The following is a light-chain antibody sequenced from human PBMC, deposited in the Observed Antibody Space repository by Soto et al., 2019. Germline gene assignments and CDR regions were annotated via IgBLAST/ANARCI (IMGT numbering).Light chain of an antibody. CDR3: QQYSKWPLT. Sequence: EIVMTQSPPTLSVSPGERATLSCRASQSVYNTLAWYQQKPGQAPRLLIYGASTRATGIPARFSGSGSGTEFTLTISSLQSEDFATYYCQQYSKWPLTFGEGTKVEIK. CDR1: QSVYNT. V-gene: IGKV3-15*01. CDR2: GAS. J-gene: IGKJ4*01.